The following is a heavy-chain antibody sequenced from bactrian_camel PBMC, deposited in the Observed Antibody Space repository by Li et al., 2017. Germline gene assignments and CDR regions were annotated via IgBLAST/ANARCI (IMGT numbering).Heavy chain of an antibody. CDR2: IALDGAT. D-gene: IGHD4*01. Sequence: SGVTYSFNCMAWFRQAPGMEREGVAAIALDGATTYSDSVNSRFTISRDNGKNTLILQMYSLRPEDTATYYCAGVERERLCRWTEFSYWGQGTQVTVS. V-gene: IGHV3S53*01. J-gene: IGHJ4*01. CDR3: AGVERERLCRWTEFSY. CDR1: GVTYSFNC.